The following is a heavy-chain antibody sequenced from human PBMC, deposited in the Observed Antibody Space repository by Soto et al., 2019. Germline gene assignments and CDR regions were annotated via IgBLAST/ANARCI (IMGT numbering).Heavy chain of an antibody. D-gene: IGHD1-26*01. CDR1: GGTFSSYP. Sequence: QVQLVQSGAEVKKPGSSVKVSCGASGGTFSSYPINWVRQAPGQVLEWMGGIIPFFGTSNYAQKFQGRVTITADESTRTAYMELRSLRSEDTAVYYCARVGHITNYGMAVWGQGTTVTVSS. V-gene: IGHV1-69*01. CDR2: IIPFFGTS. J-gene: IGHJ6*02. CDR3: ARVGHITNYGMAV.